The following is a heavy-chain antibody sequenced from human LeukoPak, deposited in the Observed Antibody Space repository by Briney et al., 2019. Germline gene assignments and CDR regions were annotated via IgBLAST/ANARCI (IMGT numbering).Heavy chain of an antibody. D-gene: IGHD6-6*01. CDR1: GFTFSSYA. Sequence: GGSLRLSCAASGFTFSSYAMSWVRQAPGKGLECVSVISGSGGSTSYADSVKGRFTISRDNSKNTPYLQMESLRVEDTAIYYCARDLDPRQYYYMDVWGKGTTVTVSS. J-gene: IGHJ6*03. CDR2: ISGSGGST. CDR3: ARDLDPRQYYYMDV. V-gene: IGHV3-23*01.